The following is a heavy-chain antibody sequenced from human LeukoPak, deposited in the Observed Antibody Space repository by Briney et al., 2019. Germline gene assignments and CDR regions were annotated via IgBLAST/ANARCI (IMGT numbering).Heavy chain of an antibody. CDR3: ARDPRDKGFDP. CDR1: GFTLSYYW. Sequence: GGSLRLSCAASGFTLSYYWMHWVRQGPGKGLVGVSTINGDGSSTNYADSVKGRFTISRDNAKNTLYLDMDSVRVEDTAVYSCARDPRDKGFDPWGQGTLVTVSS. V-gene: IGHV3-74*01. J-gene: IGHJ5*02. CDR2: INGDGSST.